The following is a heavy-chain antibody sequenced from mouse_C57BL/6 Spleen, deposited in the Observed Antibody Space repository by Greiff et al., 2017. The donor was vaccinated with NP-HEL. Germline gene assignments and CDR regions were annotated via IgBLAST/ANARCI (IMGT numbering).Heavy chain of an antibody. CDR1: GYTFTEYT. J-gene: IGHJ2*01. CDR2: FYPGSGSI. V-gene: IGHV1-62-2*01. Sequence: QVQLKESGAELVKPGASVKLSCKASGYTFTEYTIHWVKQRSGQGLEWIGWFYPGSGSIKYNEKFKDKATLTADKSSSTVYMELSRLTSEDSAVXFCARHEEGLYYFDYWGQGTTLTVSS. CDR3: ARHEEGLYYFDY.